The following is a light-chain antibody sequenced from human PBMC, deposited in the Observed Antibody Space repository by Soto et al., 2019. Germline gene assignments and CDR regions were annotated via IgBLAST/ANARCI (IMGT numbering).Light chain of an antibody. V-gene: IGKV3D-15*01. CDR2: GAS. CDR1: QSVSSN. J-gene: IGKJ4*01. Sequence: EIVMTQSPATLSVSPGDTATLSCRASQSVSSNLAWYQQKPGQAPRLLIYGASSRVTGTPARFSGSGSGTEFTLTISSLQSEDFAVYYCQQYNSWPLTFGGGTKVEIK. CDR3: QQYNSWPLT.